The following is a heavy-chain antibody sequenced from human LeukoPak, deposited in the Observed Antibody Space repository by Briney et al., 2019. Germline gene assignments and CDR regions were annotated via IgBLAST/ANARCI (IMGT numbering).Heavy chain of an antibody. V-gene: IGHV4-39*07. CDR3: AKDPPYYYDSSRDFDY. J-gene: IGHJ4*02. D-gene: IGHD3-22*01. Sequence: SETLSLTCTVSGGSISSSSYYWGWIRQPPGKGLEWIGSIYYSGSTYYNPSLKSRVTISVDTSKNQFSLKLSSVTAADTAVYYCAKDPPYYYDSSRDFDYWGQGTLVTVSS. CDR1: GGSISSSSYY. CDR2: IYYSGST.